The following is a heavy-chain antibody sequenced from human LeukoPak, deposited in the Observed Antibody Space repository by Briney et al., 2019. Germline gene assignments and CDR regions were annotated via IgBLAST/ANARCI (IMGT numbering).Heavy chain of an antibody. D-gene: IGHD5-12*01. Sequence: ASVKVSYKVSGYTLTELSMHWVRQAPGKGLEWMGGFDPEDGETIYAQKFQGRVTMTEDTSTDTAYMELSSLRSEDTAVYYCATSGYDNDYYGMDVWGQGTTVTVSS. CDR1: GYTLTELS. CDR2: FDPEDGET. J-gene: IGHJ6*02. CDR3: ATSGYDNDYYGMDV. V-gene: IGHV1-24*01.